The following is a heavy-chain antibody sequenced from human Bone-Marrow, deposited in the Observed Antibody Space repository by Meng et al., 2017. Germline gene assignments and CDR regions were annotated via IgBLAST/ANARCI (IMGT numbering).Heavy chain of an antibody. CDR1: GGSISSSNW. J-gene: IGHJ4*02. CDR3: ARDPTGGEDHQRV. D-gene: IGHD1-14*01. Sequence: QVLLQESGPGLVKPSVTLSLTCAVSGGSISSSNWWIWVRQPPGKGLEWIGKIYHSGITIYNPSLKSRVTMSVDNSKNQFSLKLNSMTAADTAVYYCARDPTGGEDHQRVWGQGTLVTVSS. CDR2: IYHSGIT. V-gene: IGHV4-4*02.